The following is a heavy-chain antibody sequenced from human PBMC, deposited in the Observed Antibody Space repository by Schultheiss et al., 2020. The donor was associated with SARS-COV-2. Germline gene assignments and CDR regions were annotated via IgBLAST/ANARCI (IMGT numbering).Heavy chain of an antibody. CDR1: GFTVSGSA. V-gene: IGHV3-73*01. Sequence: GGSLRLSCAASGFTVSGSAMHWVRQASGKGLEWVGRIRSKVNSYATAYAASVKGRFTISRDDSKNTAYLQMNSLKTEDTAVYYCTRLNFRREFDPWGQGTLVTVSS. CDR2: IRSKVNSYAT. D-gene: IGHD3-10*01. J-gene: IGHJ5*02. CDR3: TRLNFRREFDP.